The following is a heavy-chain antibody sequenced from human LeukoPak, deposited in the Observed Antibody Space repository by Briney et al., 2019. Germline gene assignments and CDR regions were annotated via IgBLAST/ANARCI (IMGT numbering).Heavy chain of an antibody. D-gene: IGHD3-3*01. J-gene: IGHJ4*02. CDR3: ATEYYGSLYNY. CDR1: GFTFNNYG. V-gene: IGHV3-30*02. Sequence: GGSLRLSCAASGFTFNNYGMHWVRQAPGKGLEWVAFIRYNGNNQYYADSVKGRFTISRDDSKNTLYLQMNSLKTEDTAVYYCATEYYGSLYNYWGQGTLVTVSS. CDR2: IRYNGNNQ.